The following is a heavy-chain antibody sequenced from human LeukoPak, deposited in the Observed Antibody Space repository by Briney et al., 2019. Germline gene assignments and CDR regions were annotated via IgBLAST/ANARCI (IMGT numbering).Heavy chain of an antibody. V-gene: IGHV3-21*01. D-gene: IGHD2-2*01. CDR2: ISSSSSYI. Sequence: GGSLRLSCAASGFTFSSYSMNWVRQAPGKGLEWVSSISSSSSYIYYADSVKGRFTISRDNAKNSLYLQMNSLRAEDTAVYYCARDPLVPQGYDAFDIWGQGTMVTVSS. CDR1: GFTFSSYS. CDR3: ARDPLVPQGYDAFDI. J-gene: IGHJ3*02.